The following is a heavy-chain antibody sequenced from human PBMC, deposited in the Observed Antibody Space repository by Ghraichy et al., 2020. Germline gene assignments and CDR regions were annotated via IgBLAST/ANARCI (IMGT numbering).Heavy chain of an antibody. J-gene: IGHJ5*02. Sequence: SETLSLTCTVSGGSISSGDYYWSWIRQPPGKGLEWIGYIYYRGSTYYSPSLKSRVTISVDTSKNQFSLKLSSVTAADTAVYYCARGDYGDYVTWGQGTLVTVSS. CDR3: ARGDYGDYVT. D-gene: IGHD4-17*01. CDR1: GGSISSGDYY. CDR2: IYYRGST. V-gene: IGHV4-30-4*01.